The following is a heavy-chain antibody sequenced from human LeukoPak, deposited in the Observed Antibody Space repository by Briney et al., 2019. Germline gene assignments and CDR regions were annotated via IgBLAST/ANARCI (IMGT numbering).Heavy chain of an antibody. CDR1: GFTFSSYG. CDR2: ISYDGSNK. D-gene: IGHD6-19*01. CDR3: ARDSPEPNLIAVAAQTAFDI. Sequence: GGSLRLSCAASGFTFSSYGMHWVRQAPGKGLEWVAVISYDGSNKYYADSVKGRFTISRDNSKNTLYLQMNSLRAEDTAVYYCARDSPEPNLIAVAAQTAFDIWGQGTMVTVSS. V-gene: IGHV3-30*03. J-gene: IGHJ3*02.